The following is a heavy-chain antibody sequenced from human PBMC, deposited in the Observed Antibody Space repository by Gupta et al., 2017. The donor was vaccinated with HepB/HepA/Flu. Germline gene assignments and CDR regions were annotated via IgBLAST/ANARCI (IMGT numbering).Heavy chain of an antibody. CDR3: VRTVGGSGSFDP. D-gene: IGHD3-16*01. V-gene: IGHV1-2*02. J-gene: IGHJ5*02. CDR2: INCNTGVA. CDR1: GYTFTGYY. Sequence: QVQLVQSGAEVKKPGASVKVSCKASGYTFTGYYIHWVRQAPGEGLECMGWINCNTGVARYAQNFQGRVTLTRDTSITTAYMELSGLRYDDAAIYYCVRTVGGSGSFDPWGQGTLVTVSS.